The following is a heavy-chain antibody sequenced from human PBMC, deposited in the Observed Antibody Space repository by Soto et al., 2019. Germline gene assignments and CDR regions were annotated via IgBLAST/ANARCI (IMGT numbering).Heavy chain of an antibody. CDR1: GGSIGSSNW. V-gene: IGHV4-4*02. Sequence: SETLSLTCAVSGGSIGSSNWWSWVRQPPGKGLEWIGEIYHSGSTNYNPSLKSRVTISVDKSKNQFSLKLSSVTAADTAVYYCACSGWYGVAGYYFDYWGQGTLVTVSS. CDR2: IYHSGST. J-gene: IGHJ4*02. D-gene: IGHD6-19*01. CDR3: ACSGWYGVAGYYFDY.